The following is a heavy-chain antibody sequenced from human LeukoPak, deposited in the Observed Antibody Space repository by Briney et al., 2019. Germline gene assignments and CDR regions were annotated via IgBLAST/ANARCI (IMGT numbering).Heavy chain of an antibody. V-gene: IGHV3-23*01. Sequence: GGSLRLSWAASGFTLNTHYGMSWIRQARGKGLEWVSTITASGDFTNYADSVKGRFTISRDVSKNTLYLQMNSLRVEDTAVYYCAKDPGGSYDYWGQGTLVTVSS. J-gene: IGHJ4*02. CDR2: ITASGDFT. CDR3: AKDPGGSYDY. CDR1: GFTLNTHYG. D-gene: IGHD1-26*01.